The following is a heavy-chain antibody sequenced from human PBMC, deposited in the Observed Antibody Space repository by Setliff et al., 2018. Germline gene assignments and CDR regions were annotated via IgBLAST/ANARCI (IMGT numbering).Heavy chain of an antibody. J-gene: IGHJ5*02. CDR2: INPNSGGT. V-gene: IGHV1-2*02. D-gene: IGHD2-2*01. CDR3: ARDPSLYCSSTSCSPHWFDP. CDR1: GYTFTGYY. Sequence: ASVKVSCKASGYTFTGYYMHWVRQAPGQGLEWMGWINPNSGGTNYAQKLQGRVTMTTDTSTSTAYMELRSLRSDDTAVYYCARDPSLYCSSTSCSPHWFDPWGQGTLVTVSS.